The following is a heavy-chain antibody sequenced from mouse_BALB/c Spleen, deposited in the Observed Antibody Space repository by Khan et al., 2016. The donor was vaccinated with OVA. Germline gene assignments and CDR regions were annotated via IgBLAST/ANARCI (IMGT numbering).Heavy chain of an antibody. J-gene: IGHJ1*01. Sequence: EVQLQESGPGLVKPSQSLSLTCTVTGYSITSDYAWNWIRQFPGNKLEWMGYISYSGSTGYNPSLKSRISITRDTSNNQFFLQLNSVTTEDTATYYCARRYYYGHWYFDVWAQGPRSPSPQ. CDR1: GYSITSDYA. CDR3: ARRYYYGHWYFDV. V-gene: IGHV3-2*02. CDR2: ISYSGST. D-gene: IGHD1-1*01.